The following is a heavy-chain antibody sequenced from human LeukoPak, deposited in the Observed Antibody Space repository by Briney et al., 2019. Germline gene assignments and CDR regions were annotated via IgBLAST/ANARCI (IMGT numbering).Heavy chain of an antibody. CDR3: ARDSQLWFGELYGAFDI. J-gene: IGHJ3*02. D-gene: IGHD3-10*01. V-gene: IGHV4-61*02. Sequence: PSETLSLTCTVSGGSISSGSYYWSWIRQPAGKGLEWIGRIYTSGSTNYNPSLKSRVTISVDTSKNQFSLKLSSVTAADTAVYYCARDSQLWFGELYGAFDIWGQGTMVTVSS. CDR1: GGSISSGSYY. CDR2: IYTSGST.